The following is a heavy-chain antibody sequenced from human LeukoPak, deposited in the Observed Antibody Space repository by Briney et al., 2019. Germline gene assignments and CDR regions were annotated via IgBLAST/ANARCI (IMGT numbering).Heavy chain of an antibody. CDR1: GGSISSSSYY. D-gene: IGHD2-21*02. J-gene: IGHJ4*02. CDR2: IYYSGST. CDR3: ARAHCGGDCNSAPFDS. Sequence: SETLSLTCTVSGGSISSSSYYWGWIRQPPGKGLEWIGSIYYSGSTYYNPSLKSRVTISVDTSKNQFSLKLGSVTAADTAVYYCARAHCGGDCNSAPFDSWGQGTLVTVSS. V-gene: IGHV4-39*01.